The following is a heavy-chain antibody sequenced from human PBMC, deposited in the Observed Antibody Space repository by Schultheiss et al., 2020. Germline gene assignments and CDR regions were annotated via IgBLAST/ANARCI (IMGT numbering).Heavy chain of an antibody. CDR1: GFTFSDYY. CDR3: ARDLAVAGTYYYMDV. J-gene: IGHJ6*03. Sequence: GGSLRLSCAASGFTFSDYYMSWIRQAPGKGLEWVSYISSSGSTIYYADSVKGRFTISRDNAKNSLYLQMNSLRAEDTAVYYCARDLAVAGTYYYMDVWGKGTTVTVSS. V-gene: IGHV3-11*01. CDR2: ISSSGSTI. D-gene: IGHD6-19*01.